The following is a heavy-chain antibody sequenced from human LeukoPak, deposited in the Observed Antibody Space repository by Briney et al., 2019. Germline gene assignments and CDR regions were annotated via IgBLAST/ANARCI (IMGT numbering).Heavy chain of an antibody. CDR2: VYSSGNT. Sequence: SQTLSLTCTVSGGSISSGGYYWSWIRQPPGKGLEWIGYVYSSGNTNYNPSLKSRVTISMDTSKNQFSLNLNSVTAADTAIYYCARAVNDGSSLSHWGQGMLVTVSS. CDR1: GGSISSGGYY. V-gene: IGHV4-61*08. CDR3: ARAVNDGSSLSH. D-gene: IGHD6-13*01. J-gene: IGHJ4*02.